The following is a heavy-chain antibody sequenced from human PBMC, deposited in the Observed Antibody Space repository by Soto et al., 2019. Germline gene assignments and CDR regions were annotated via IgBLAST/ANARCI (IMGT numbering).Heavy chain of an antibody. CDR3: ARQGYYDNSGYSGTFDS. D-gene: IGHD3-22*01. CDR1: GGSIRSYY. Sequence: PSETLSLTCTVSGGSIRSYYWNWIPQPPGKGLEWIGYIDDSGTTNYNPSLKSRVTISVDTSKNQFSLRLNSVTAADTAVYYCARQGYYDNSGYSGTFDSWGQGFVVTVSS. CDR2: IDDSGTT. J-gene: IGHJ4*02. V-gene: IGHV4-59*01.